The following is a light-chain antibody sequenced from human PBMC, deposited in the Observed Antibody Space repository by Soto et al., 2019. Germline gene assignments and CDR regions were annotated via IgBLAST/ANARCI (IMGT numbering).Light chain of an antibody. CDR1: ISNIGSNT. CDR3: AAWDDSLNGRL. V-gene: IGLV1-44*01. Sequence: QSVLTQPPSASGTPGQRVTISCSGSISNIGSNTVNWYQHLPGTAPKLLIYSNNQRPSWVPDRFSGSKSGTSASLAISGLQSEDEADYYWAAWDDSLNGRLFGGGTKVTVL. J-gene: IGLJ2*01. CDR2: SNN.